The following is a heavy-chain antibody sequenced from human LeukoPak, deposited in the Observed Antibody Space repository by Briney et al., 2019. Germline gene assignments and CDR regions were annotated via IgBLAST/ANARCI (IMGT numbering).Heavy chain of an antibody. CDR3: ARDIKRSRARWENLGIDP. D-gene: IGHD3-16*01. V-gene: IGHV1-18*01. CDR1: GYTFTNYG. CDR2: ISGYNGNT. Sequence: ASVKVSCKASGYTFTNYGISWVRQAPGQGLEWMGWISGYNGNTNYAQKVQGRVTMTADASTSTTYMELRSLRSDDTAGYYCARDIKRSRARWENLGIDPWGQGTLVTVSS. J-gene: IGHJ5*02.